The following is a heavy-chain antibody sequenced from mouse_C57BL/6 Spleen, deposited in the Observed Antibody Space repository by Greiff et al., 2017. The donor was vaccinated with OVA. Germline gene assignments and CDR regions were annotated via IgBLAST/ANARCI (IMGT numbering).Heavy chain of an antibody. CDR3: ARDIYYDYDGVYYFDY. CDR1: GFTFSSYA. CDR2: ISDGGSYT. D-gene: IGHD2-4*01. Sequence: EVQVVESGGGLVKPGGSLKLSCAASGFTFSSYAMSWVRQTPEKRLEWVATISDGGSYTYYPDNVKGRFTISRDNAKNNLYLQMSHLKSEDTAMYYCARDIYYDYDGVYYFDYWGQGTTLTVSS. V-gene: IGHV5-4*01. J-gene: IGHJ2*01.